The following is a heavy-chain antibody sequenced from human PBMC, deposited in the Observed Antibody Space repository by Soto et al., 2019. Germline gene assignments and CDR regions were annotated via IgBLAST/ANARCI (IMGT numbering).Heavy chain of an antibody. CDR2: INPSGGST. CDR3: AREGYCSGGSCYYYGMDV. J-gene: IGHJ6*02. V-gene: IGHV1-46*01. D-gene: IGHD2-15*01. CDR1: GYTFTSYY. Sequence: QVQLVQSGAEVKKPGASVKVSCKASGYTFTSYYMHWVRQAPGQGLEWMGIINPSGGSTSYAQKFQGRVTMTRDTSTSTVYMELSSLKSEDTAVYYCAREGYCSGGSCYYYGMDVWGQGTTVTVSS.